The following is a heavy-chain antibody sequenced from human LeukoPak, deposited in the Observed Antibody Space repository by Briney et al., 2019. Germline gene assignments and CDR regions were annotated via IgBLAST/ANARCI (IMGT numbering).Heavy chain of an antibody. J-gene: IGHJ3*02. CDR1: GFTFSSYS. V-gene: IGHV3-21*01. D-gene: IGHD3-16*01. CDR2: ISSSSSYI. CDR3: ARASTVGDDAFDI. Sequence: GGSLRLSCAASGFTFSSYSMSWVRQAPGKGLEWVSSISSSSSYIYYADSVKGRFTISRDNAKNSLYLQMNSLRAEDTAVYYCARASTVGDDAFDIWGQGTMVTVSS.